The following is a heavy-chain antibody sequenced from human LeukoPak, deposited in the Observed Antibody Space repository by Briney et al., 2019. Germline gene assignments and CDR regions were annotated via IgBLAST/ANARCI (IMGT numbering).Heavy chain of an antibody. CDR3: ERHDYDSSGYTPLH. J-gene: IGHJ4*02. Sequence: SETLSLTCAVYGGSFSGYYWNWIRQPPGKGLEWIGEINHSGSTNYNPSLKNRVTISVDTSKNQFSLKLSSVTAADTAVYYCERHDYDSSGYTPLHWGQGTLVTVSS. CDR1: GGSFSGYY. D-gene: IGHD3-22*01. CDR2: INHSGST. V-gene: IGHV4-34*01.